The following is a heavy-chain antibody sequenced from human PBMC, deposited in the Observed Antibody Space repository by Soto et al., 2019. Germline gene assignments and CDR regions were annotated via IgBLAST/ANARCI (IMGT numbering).Heavy chain of an antibody. CDR2: VIPILGVV. D-gene: IGHD4-17*01. J-gene: IGHJ4*01. Sequence: QVQVVQSGAEVKKPGSSVKVSCKASGGYYRSYTITWVRQAPGQGLEWMGRVIPILGVVNYAQKVQGKVTFTAHKSTSTAYMDLSSLRSHAPAVYYCARESFGDYPLLDYWGQGTLVPVSS. CDR1: GGYYRSYT. CDR3: ARESFGDYPLLDY. V-gene: IGHV1-69*08.